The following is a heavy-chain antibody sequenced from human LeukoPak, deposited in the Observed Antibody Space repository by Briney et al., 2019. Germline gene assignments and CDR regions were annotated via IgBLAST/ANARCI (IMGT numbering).Heavy chain of an antibody. CDR1: GYTFTSYG. Sequence: GASVKVSCKASGYTFTSYGISWVRQAPGQGLEWMGRIIPILGIANYAQKFQGRVTITADKSTSTAYMELSSLRSEDTAVYYCARDRTTMVRGVITYYGMDVWGQGTTVTVSS. J-gene: IGHJ6*02. V-gene: IGHV1-69*04. D-gene: IGHD3-10*01. CDR3: ARDRTTMVRGVITYYGMDV. CDR2: IIPILGIA.